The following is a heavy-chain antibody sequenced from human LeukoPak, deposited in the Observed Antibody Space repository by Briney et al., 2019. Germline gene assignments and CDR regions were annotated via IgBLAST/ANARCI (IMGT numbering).Heavy chain of an antibody. CDR1: GYTFTNFG. V-gene: IGHV1-18*01. J-gene: IGHJ4*02. CDR3: GRVDMATTKDY. Sequence: ASVKVSCKAFGYTFTNFGITWVRQAPGQGLEWMGWISAYNGDTKYGQNFQGRVTMTTDTSTTTAYMVLRSLSSDDTAVYYCGRVDMATTKDYWGQGTLVAVSS. CDR2: ISAYNGDT. D-gene: IGHD5-24*01.